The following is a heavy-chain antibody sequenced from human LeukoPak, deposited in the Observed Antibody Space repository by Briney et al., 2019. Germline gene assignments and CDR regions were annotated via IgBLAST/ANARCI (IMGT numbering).Heavy chain of an antibody. CDR3: ARDHPGRATAENWFDP. CDR1: GYTFSSYG. CDR2: ISAYNGNT. V-gene: IGHV1-18*01. J-gene: IGHJ5*02. D-gene: IGHD1-26*01. Sequence: ASVKVSCKASGYTFSSYGISWVRQAPGQGLEWMGWISAYNGNTNYAQMLQGRVTMTTDTSTSTAYMELSSLRSEDTAVYYCARDHPGRATAENWFDPWGQGTLVTVSS.